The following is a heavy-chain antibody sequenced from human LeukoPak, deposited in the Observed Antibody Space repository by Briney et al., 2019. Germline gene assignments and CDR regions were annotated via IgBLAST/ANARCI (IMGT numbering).Heavy chain of an antibody. J-gene: IGHJ4*02. D-gene: IGHD3-3*01. CDR2: ISGSSSTI. V-gene: IGHV3-48*04. CDR3: AKSRGPRVTIYGVDVFPPFDS. CDR1: GFTFSSYS. Sequence: SGGSLRLSCAASGFTFSSYSMNWVRQAPGKGLEWVSYISGSSSTIYYADSVKGRFTISRDNAKNSLYLQMNSLRAEDTAVYYCAKSRGPRVTIYGVDVFPPFDSWGQGALVSVSP.